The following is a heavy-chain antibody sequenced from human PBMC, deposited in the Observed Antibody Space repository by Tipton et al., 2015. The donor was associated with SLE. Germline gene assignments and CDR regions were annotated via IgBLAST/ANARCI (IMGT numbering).Heavy chain of an antibody. CDR2: VNHSGST. Sequence: TLSLTCAVYGGSFSGYYWSWIRQPPGKGLEWIGEVNHSGSTNYNPSLKSRVTISVDTSKNQFSLKLTSVTAADTAVYYCAGGPMYCGGDCYPYWGQGTLVTVSA. CDR3: AGGPMYCGGDCYPY. CDR1: GGSFSGYY. D-gene: IGHD2-21*02. V-gene: IGHV4-34*01. J-gene: IGHJ4*02.